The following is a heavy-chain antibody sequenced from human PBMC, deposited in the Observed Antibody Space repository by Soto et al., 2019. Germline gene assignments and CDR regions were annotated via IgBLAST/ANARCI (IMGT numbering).Heavy chain of an antibody. V-gene: IGHV3-9*01. Sequence: EVQLVESGGGLVQPGRSLRLSCAASGFTFADYAMHWVRQAPGKGLEWVSGISWNSGTIGYADSVKGRFTISRDNAKNALYLQMNSLRTEDTDFYYGAKGNSGWYGSSCDYWGQGTLVTVSS. CDR1: GFTFADYA. CDR2: ISWNSGTI. CDR3: AKGNSGWYGSSCDY. D-gene: IGHD6-19*01. J-gene: IGHJ4*02.